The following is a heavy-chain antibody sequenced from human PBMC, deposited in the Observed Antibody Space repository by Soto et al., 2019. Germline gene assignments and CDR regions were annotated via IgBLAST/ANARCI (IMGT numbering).Heavy chain of an antibody. CDR2: IIPIFGTA. CDR3: AREGGIGIQLWSYYGMDV. Sequence: QVQLVQSGAEVKKPGSSVKVSCKASGGTFSSYAISWVRQAPGQGLERMGGIIPIFGTANYAQKFQGRVTITADESTSTAYMELSSLRSEDTAVYYCAREGGIGIQLWSYYGMDVWGQGTTVTVSS. J-gene: IGHJ6*02. V-gene: IGHV1-69*12. CDR1: GGTFSSYA. D-gene: IGHD5-18*01.